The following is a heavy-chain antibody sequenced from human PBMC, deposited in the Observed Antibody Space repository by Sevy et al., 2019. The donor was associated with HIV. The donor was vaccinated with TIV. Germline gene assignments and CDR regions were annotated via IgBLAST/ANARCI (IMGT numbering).Heavy chain of an antibody. J-gene: IGHJ4*02. Sequence: GGSLRLSCAASGFTFSSYSMSWLRQAPGKGLEWVANIKQDGSEKYNVDSVKGRLTISRDNAKNSLYLQMNSLRAEDAAVYYCSRGYDYFDYWGQGTLVTLSS. V-gene: IGHV3-7*03. CDR3: SRGYDYFDY. CDR2: IKQDGSEK. CDR1: GFTFSSYS. D-gene: IGHD1-1*01.